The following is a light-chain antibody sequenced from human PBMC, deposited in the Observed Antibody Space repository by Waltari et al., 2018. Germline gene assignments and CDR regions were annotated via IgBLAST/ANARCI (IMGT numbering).Light chain of an antibody. CDR2: DVS. CDR1: QDIRGC. J-gene: IGKJ2*01. V-gene: IGKV1-33*01. CDR3: QQYYNLPT. Sequence: DIQLTQSPSSLSASVGDRVTITCQASQDIRGCLNWYQQKTVKAPKLLIYDVSILATGVPSGFSGSGSGTDYTFTISSLQPEDIATYYCQQYYNLPTFGQGTKLEI.